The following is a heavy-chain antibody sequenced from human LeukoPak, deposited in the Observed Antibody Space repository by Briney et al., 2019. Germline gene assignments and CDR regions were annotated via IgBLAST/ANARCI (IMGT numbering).Heavy chain of an antibody. J-gene: IGHJ4*02. CDR1: XTSYG. Sequence: XTSYGISWVGQARGXGGEGXGSITAYNRNTNYAQKLQGRVTMTTHTSTSTAYMELRSLRSDDTAVYYCARDSGSYYYFDYWGQGTLVTVPS. CDR3: ARDSGSYYYFDY. V-gene: IGHV1-18*01. D-gene: IGHD1-26*01. CDR2: ITAYNRNT.